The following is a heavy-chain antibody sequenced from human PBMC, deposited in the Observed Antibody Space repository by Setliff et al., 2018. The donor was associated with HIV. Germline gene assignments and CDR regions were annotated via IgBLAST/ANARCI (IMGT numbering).Heavy chain of an antibody. CDR1: GGSFSGYY. CDR2: IHYSGST. V-gene: IGHV4-59*01. D-gene: IGHD3-22*01. CDR3: ARVPPYYYDSSGPYPAG. J-gene: IGHJ4*02. Sequence: SETLSLTCTVYGGSFSGYYWSWIRQSPGKGLEWIGYIHYSGSTYFNPSLKSRVSISTDTSKNQFSLKLTSVTAADTAVYYCARVPPYYYDSSGPYPAGWGQGTLVTVSS.